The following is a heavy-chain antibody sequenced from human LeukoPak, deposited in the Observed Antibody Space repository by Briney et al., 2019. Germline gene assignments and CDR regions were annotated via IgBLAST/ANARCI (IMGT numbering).Heavy chain of an antibody. V-gene: IGHV3-48*04. CDR3: AREDIVVVPAAARAYYFDY. J-gene: IGHJ4*02. CDR1: GFTFSSYS. Sequence: GGSLRLSCAASGFTFSSYSMNWVRQAPGKGLEWVSYISSSSSTIYYADSVKGRFTISRDNAKNSLYLQMNSLRAEDTAVYYCAREDIVVVPAAARAYYFDYWGQGTPVTVSS. D-gene: IGHD2-2*01. CDR2: ISSSSSTI.